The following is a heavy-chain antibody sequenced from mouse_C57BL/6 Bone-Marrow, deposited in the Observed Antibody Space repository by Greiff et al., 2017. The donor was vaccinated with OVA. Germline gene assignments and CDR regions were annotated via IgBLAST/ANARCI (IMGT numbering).Heavy chain of an antibody. CDR1: GFSLTSYG. CDR2: IGSGGSK. V-gene: IGHV2-2*01. Sequence: VQRVESGPGLVQPSQSLSITCTVSGFSLTSYGVHWVRQSPGKGLEWLGVIGSGGSKDYNAAFISRLSISKDNSKSQVFFKMSSLQADDTAIYYCARRGNQVPYYFDYWGQGTTLTVSS. CDR3: ARRGNQVPYYFDY. J-gene: IGHJ2*01.